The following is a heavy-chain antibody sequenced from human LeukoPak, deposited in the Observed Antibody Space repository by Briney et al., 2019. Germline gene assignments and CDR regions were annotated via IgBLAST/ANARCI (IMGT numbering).Heavy chain of an antibody. CDR2: ISSSSSYI. D-gene: IGHD6-19*01. J-gene: IGHJ4*02. V-gene: IGHV3-21*01. CDR1: GFTFSSYS. Sequence: GGSLRLSCAASGFTFSSYSTNWVRQAPGKGLEWVSSISSSSSYIYYADSVKGRFTISRDNAKNSLYLQMNSLRAEDTAVYYCARDIQWLVPGYWGQGTLVTVSS. CDR3: ARDIQWLVPGY.